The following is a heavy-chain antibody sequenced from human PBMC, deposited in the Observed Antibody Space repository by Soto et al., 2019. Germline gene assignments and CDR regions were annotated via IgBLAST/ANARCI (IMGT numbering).Heavy chain of an antibody. Sequence: SETLSLTCTVSGGSISSHYWSWVRQAPGKGLEWIGHIYYRGSTTYNPTLRSRSTISVDTSNNQFSLKLNSVTTADTAVYYCARDGREASGMDVWGQGTKVTVSS. J-gene: IGHJ6*02. CDR3: ARDGREASGMDV. CDR1: GGSISSHY. CDR2: IYYRGST. V-gene: IGHV4-59*11. D-gene: IGHD1-26*01.